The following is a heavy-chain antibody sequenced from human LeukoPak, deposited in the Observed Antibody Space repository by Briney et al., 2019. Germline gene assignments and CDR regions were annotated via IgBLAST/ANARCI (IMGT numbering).Heavy chain of an antibody. Sequence: KLGASLQISCQGSGSSLTSYWIGWVRQLPGKGLEWMGIIYPGDSDTRYSPSFRGQVTISADKSISTAYLQWSSLKASDTAMYYCARSGYSFGSGAFDIWGQGTMVTVSS. D-gene: IGHD5-18*01. J-gene: IGHJ3*02. V-gene: IGHV5-51*01. CDR2: IYPGDSDT. CDR3: ARSGYSFGSGAFDI. CDR1: GSSLTSYW.